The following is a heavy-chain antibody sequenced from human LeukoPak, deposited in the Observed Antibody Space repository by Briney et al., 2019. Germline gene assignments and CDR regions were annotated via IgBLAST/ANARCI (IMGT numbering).Heavy chain of an antibody. CDR1: GFTFSSYA. D-gene: IGHD4-17*01. CDR2: VSGSGGST. CDR3: AKNRYGDLYWYFDL. Sequence: QSGGSLRLSCAASGFTFSSYAMSWVRQAPGKGLEWVSAVSGSGGSTYYADSVKGRFTISRDNSKNTLYLQMNSLRAEDTAVYYCAKNRYGDLYWYFDLWGRGTLVTVSS. V-gene: IGHV3-23*01. J-gene: IGHJ2*01.